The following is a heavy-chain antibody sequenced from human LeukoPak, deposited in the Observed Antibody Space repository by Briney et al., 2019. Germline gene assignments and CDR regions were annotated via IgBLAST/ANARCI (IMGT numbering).Heavy chain of an antibody. Sequence: GGSLRLSCAASGLTVGSKYMGWVRQAPGKGLEWVSVIYRGGDTYYADSVRGRFTVSRDISQNTLYLQMNRLRVEDTAVYYCATGPDDNDFPYFDFWGQGTLVLVSS. CDR2: IYRGGDT. CDR1: GLTVGSKY. D-gene: IGHD3-3*01. CDR3: ATGPDDNDFPYFDF. J-gene: IGHJ4*02. V-gene: IGHV3-66*01.